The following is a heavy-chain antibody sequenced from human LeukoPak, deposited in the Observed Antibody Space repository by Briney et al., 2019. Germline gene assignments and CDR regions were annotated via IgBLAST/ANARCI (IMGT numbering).Heavy chain of an antibody. CDR2: ISSSSSYI. J-gene: IGHJ4*02. D-gene: IGHD3-22*01. Sequence: KPGGSLRLSCAASGFTFSSYSMNWVRQAPGKGLEWVSSISSSSSYIYYADSVKGRFTISRDNAKNSLYLQMNSLRAEDTAVYYCARGSGYYHSFAYWGQGTLVTVPS. CDR1: GFTFSSYS. V-gene: IGHV3-21*01. CDR3: ARGSGYYHSFAY.